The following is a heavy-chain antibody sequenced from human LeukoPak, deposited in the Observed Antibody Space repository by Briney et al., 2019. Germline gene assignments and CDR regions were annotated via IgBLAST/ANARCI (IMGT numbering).Heavy chain of an antibody. CDR1: GYTLTVYC. V-gene: IGHV1-2*02. CDR2: INPNSGGT. J-gene: IGHJ6*02. CDR3: ARDLASGWPPDGMDV. Sequence: ASVTVSCKASGYTLTVYCMHWVRQAPGQGLEWMGWINPNSGGTNYAQKFQGSVTMTRDTSMSTVYMELSRLRSDDTAVYYCARDLASGWPPDGMDVWGQGTTVTVSS. D-gene: IGHD6-19*01.